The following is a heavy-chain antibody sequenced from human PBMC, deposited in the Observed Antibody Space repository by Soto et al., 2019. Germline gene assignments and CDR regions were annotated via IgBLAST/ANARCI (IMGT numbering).Heavy chain of an antibody. J-gene: IGHJ6*02. D-gene: IGHD2-21*02. CDR2: ISYDGATQ. CDR3: APKARVTNYLYYGMDV. V-gene: IGHV3-30*03. CDR1: GLTFNTSG. Sequence: QVQLVESGGGVVQPGASLRLSCEVSGLTFNTSGMHWVRQAPGKGLEWLAVISYDGATQYYGDTVKGRFTISRDNSKNTLFLHMGRLRAEDTAMYYCAPKARVTNYLYYGMDVWGLGATVTVSS.